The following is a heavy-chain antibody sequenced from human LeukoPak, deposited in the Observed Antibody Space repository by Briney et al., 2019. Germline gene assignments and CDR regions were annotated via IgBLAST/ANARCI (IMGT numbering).Heavy chain of an antibody. D-gene: IGHD3-22*01. Sequence: GGSLRLSCAASGFTFSSYSMSWVRQAPGRGLGWVSSISSSISYIYYADSVKGRFTISRDNAKNSLYLQMNSLRAEDTAVYYCARSYDSSGYYYWGQGTLVTVFS. CDR2: ISSSISYI. V-gene: IGHV3-21*01. J-gene: IGHJ4*02. CDR1: GFTFSSYS. CDR3: ARSYDSSGYYY.